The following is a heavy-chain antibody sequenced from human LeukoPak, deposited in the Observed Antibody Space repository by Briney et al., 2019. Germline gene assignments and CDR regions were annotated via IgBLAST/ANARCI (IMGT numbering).Heavy chain of an antibody. Sequence: PGGSLRLSCAASGFTFSSYAMHWVRQAPGKGLEWVAIIFYDGSNKYYADSVKGRFTVSRDNSKNTLYLQMNSLRAEDTAVYYCAKRSGSGIVVASNFDYWGQGTLVTVSS. CDR3: AKRSGSGIVVASNFDY. D-gene: IGHD6-19*01. CDR2: IFYDGSNK. J-gene: IGHJ4*02. V-gene: IGHV3-30*04. CDR1: GFTFSSYA.